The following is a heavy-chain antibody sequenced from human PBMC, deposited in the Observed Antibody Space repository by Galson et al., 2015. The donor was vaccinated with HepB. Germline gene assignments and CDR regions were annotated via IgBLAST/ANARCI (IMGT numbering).Heavy chain of an antibody. CDR1: GGSFSGYH. CDR3: ARLTLMITFGGVIGGPNWFDP. Sequence: TLSLTCAVYGGSFSGYHWSWIRQPPGKGLEWIGEINHSGNTNYNPSLKSRVTISVDTSKNQFSLKLSSVTAADTAVYYCARLTLMITFGGVIGGPNWFDPWGQGTLVTVSS. V-gene: IGHV4-34*01. J-gene: IGHJ5*02. CDR2: INHSGNT. D-gene: IGHD3-16*02.